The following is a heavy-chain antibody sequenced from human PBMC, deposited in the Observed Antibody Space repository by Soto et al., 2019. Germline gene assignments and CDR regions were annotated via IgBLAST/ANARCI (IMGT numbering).Heavy chain of an antibody. J-gene: IGHJ4*02. D-gene: IGHD3-10*01. Sequence: QVQLEQSGAEVKKPGASVKVSCKASGYTFTSYGISWVRQAPGQGLEWMGWISAYNGNTNYAQKFQDRVTMTTDTSTSTAYMELRSLRSDDTAVDYCARDGQGGVYLGEYYWGQGTLVTVSS. CDR3: ARDGQGGVYLGEYY. CDR1: GYTFTSYG. CDR2: ISAYNGNT. V-gene: IGHV1-18*01.